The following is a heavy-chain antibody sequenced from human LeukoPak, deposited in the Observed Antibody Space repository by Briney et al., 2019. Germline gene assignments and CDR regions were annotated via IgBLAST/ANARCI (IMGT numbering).Heavy chain of an antibody. V-gene: IGHV1-2*02. CDR1: GYTFTSYY. Sequence: GASVKVSCKASGYTFTSYYMHWVRQAPGQGLEWMGWIDTSNGATNYAQKFQGRVTISRDTSTSTIYMELSSLRSEDTAVYYCARVSPRSSGYYGYWGQGTLVTVSS. D-gene: IGHD3-22*01. CDR2: IDTSNGAT. CDR3: ARVSPRSSGYYGY. J-gene: IGHJ4*02.